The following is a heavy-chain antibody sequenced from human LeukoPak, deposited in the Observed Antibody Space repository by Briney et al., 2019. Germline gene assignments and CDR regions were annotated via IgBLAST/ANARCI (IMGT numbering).Heavy chain of an antibody. CDR2: IYSGGST. Sequence: PGGSLRLSCAASGFSVSSNYMSWVRQAPGKGLEWVSIIYSGGSTYYADSVKGRFTVSRDNSKNTLYLQMNSLRAEDTAVYYCARATIPYFDSSDYYVYWGQGTLVTVSS. D-gene: IGHD3-22*01. J-gene: IGHJ4*02. CDR1: GFSVSSNY. V-gene: IGHV3-66*01. CDR3: ARATIPYFDSSDYYVY.